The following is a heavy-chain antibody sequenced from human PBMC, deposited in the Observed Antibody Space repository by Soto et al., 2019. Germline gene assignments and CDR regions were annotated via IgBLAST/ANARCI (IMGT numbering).Heavy chain of an antibody. Sequence: EVQLVESGGGLVNPGGSLRLSCQPSGFPFISYSINWVRRPPGKGLEWVSSIISSSSYIYYADSVKGRFTISRDNAKNSLYLQMNSLRAEDTAVYYCARDVYSSSRYFDYWGQGTLVTVSS. CDR3: ARDVYSSSRYFDY. J-gene: IGHJ4*02. D-gene: IGHD6-6*01. V-gene: IGHV3-21*01. CDR1: GFPFISYS. CDR2: IISSSSYI.